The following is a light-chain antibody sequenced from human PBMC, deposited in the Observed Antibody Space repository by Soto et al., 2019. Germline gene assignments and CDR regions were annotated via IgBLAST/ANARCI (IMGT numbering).Light chain of an antibody. CDR2: LGF. CDR1: QSLLHSNGYNY. V-gene: IGKV2-28*01. CDR3: MQALETPLT. Sequence: DIVLTQSPLSLPVTPGEPASMSCRSNQSLLHSNGYNYLDWYLQKPGQSPRLLIYLGFDRASGVPVRFSGSGSGTDFTLTISRVEAEDVGVYFCMQALETPLTLGPGTKVDSK. J-gene: IGKJ3*01.